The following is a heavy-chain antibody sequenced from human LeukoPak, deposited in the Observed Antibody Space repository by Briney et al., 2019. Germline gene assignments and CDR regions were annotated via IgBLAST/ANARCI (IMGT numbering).Heavy chain of an antibody. CDR1: GFTFGDYA. V-gene: IGHV3-49*04. Sequence: GGSLRLSCTASGFTFGDYAMSWVRQAPGKGLEWVGFIRSKAYGGTTEYAASVKGRFTISRDDSKSIAYLQMNSLKTEDTAVYYCTRDNGVLRAVAENWFDPWGQGTLVTVSS. CDR2: IRSKAYGGTT. J-gene: IGHJ5*02. D-gene: IGHD6-19*01. CDR3: TRDNGVLRAVAENWFDP.